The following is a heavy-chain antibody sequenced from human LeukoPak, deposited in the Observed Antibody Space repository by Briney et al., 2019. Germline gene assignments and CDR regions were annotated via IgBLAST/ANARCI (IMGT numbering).Heavy chain of an antibody. Sequence: GGSLRLSCAASGFTLSTYGMHWVRQAPGKGLEWVAFIQYDGSDKYYADSVKGRFTISRDNSKNTLYLQMHSLRAEDMAVYYCARGYSSDWYFDCWGQGTLVTVSS. CDR3: ARGYSSDWYFDC. V-gene: IGHV3-30*02. D-gene: IGHD6-25*01. J-gene: IGHJ4*02. CDR2: IQYDGSDK. CDR1: GFTLSTYG.